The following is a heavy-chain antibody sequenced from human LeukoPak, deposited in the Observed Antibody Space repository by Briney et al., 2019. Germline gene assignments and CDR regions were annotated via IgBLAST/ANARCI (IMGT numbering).Heavy chain of an antibody. V-gene: IGHV3-23*01. CDR3: AKGNIAELPAAPYY. Sequence: GGSLRLSCAASRFTFSSYAMSWVRQAPGKGLEWVSAISGSGGTTYYADSVKGRFTISRDNSKNTLYLQMNSLRAEDTALYYCAKGNIAELPAAPYYWGQGTLVTVSS. CDR1: RFTFSSYA. CDR2: ISGSGGTT. J-gene: IGHJ4*02. D-gene: IGHD2-2*01.